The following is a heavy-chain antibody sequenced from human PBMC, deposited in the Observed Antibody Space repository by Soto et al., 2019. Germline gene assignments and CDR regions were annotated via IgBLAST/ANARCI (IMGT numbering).Heavy chain of an antibody. CDR2: ITPIYPTT. V-gene: IGHV1-69*15. Sequence: QVQLVQSGAEVRKPGSSVQVSCKASGGTFYTYTFSWVRQAPGQGLEWMGSITPIYPTTNYAEKFQGRLTVTADGSTKTAYMELNSLTADDTAVYYCARIPRYSFPTSADLDSWGQGTLVTVSS. J-gene: IGHJ4*02. CDR3: ARIPRYSFPTSADLDS. D-gene: IGHD5-18*01. CDR1: GGTFYTYT.